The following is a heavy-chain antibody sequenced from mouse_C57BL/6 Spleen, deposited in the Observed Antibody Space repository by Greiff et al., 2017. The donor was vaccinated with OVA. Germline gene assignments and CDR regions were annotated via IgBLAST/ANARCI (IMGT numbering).Heavy chain of an antibody. D-gene: IGHD2-3*01. CDR1: GFTFSSYA. CDR3: ARAGVYDGYPAWFAY. CDR2: ISDGGSYT. V-gene: IGHV5-4*03. J-gene: IGHJ3*01. Sequence: EVKLVESGGGLVKPGGSLKLSCAASGFTFSSYAMSWVRQTPEKRLEWVATISDGGSYTYYPDNVKGRFTISRDNAKNNLYLQMSHLKSEDTAMYYCARAGVYDGYPAWFAYWGQGTLVTVSA.